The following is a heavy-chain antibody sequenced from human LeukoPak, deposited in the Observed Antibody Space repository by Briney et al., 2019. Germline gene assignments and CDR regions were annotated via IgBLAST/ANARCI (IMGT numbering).Heavy chain of an antibody. J-gene: IGHJ4*02. CDR3: ARENGRGVISPYSDY. CDR1: GFTVSSNF. CDR2: IYNNGGRT. Sequence: GGSLRLSCAASGFTVSSNFMSWVRQAPGKGLEWVSVIYNNGGRTTYADSVKGRFIISRDNSKNTLNLQMNSLRDDDTAVYYCARENGRGVISPYSDYWGQGVLVTVSS. D-gene: IGHD3-10*01. V-gene: IGHV3-66*01.